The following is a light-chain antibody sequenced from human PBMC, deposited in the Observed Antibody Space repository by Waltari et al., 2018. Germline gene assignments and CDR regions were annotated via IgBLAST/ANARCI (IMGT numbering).Light chain of an antibody. CDR3: QTWDTDTVV. J-gene: IGLJ2*01. Sequence: QLVVTQSPSASASLGASVKLPCTLSSGPGSYAIAWHQQQPEKGPRFLLRVNSDGSHNKGDGIPYRFAGSSSGAERYLIISSLQSEDEADYYCQTWDTDTVVFGGGTKLTV. V-gene: IGLV4-69*01. CDR2: VNSDGSH. CDR1: SGPGSYA.